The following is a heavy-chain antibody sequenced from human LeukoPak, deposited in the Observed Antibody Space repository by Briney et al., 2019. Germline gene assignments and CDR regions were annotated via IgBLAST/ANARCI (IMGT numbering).Heavy chain of an antibody. CDR2: INWSGGYS. CDR1: GFIFEDYG. V-gene: IGHV3-20*01. D-gene: IGHD6-25*01. CDR3: VREDGGLPS. Sequence: PGGSKRLSCAASGFIFEDYGMGWVRQVPGPGKGLEWVSGINWSGGYSGYVDSVKGRFTISRDNAKKFLYLQMDSLRVEDTANYHCVREDGGLPSWGQGTLVTVSS. J-gene: IGHJ5*02.